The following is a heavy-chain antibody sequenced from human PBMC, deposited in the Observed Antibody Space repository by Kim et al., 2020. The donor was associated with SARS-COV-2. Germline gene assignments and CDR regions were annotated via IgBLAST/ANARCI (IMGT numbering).Heavy chain of an antibody. V-gene: IGHV3-13*04. D-gene: IGHD5-12*01. CDR1: GFTFSSYD. Sequence: GGSLRLSCAVSGFTFSSYDMHWVRQATGKGLEWVSGIGSTGDTYYPGSVKGRFTISRENAKNSLYLQMNSLRAGDTAVYYCAKGGRDGYNFHFDYWGQGTLVTVSS. J-gene: IGHJ4*02. CDR2: IGSTGDT. CDR3: AKGGRDGYNFHFDY.